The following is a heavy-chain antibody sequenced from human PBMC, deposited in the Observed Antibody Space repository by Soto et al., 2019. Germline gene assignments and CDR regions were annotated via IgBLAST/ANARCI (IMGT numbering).Heavy chain of an antibody. V-gene: IGHV3-30*18. J-gene: IGHJ1*01. CDR3: AKGVVVAITYFQH. CDR1: GFTFRSYG. Sequence: QVQLVESGGGVVQPGRSLRLSCAASGFTFRSYGMHWVRQAPGKGLEWVAVISYDGSDKYYADSVKGRFTISRDNSNNTPYLPMDSLRAEDTAVYYCAKGVVVAITYFQHWGQGTLVTVSS. CDR2: ISYDGSDK. D-gene: IGHD2-15*01.